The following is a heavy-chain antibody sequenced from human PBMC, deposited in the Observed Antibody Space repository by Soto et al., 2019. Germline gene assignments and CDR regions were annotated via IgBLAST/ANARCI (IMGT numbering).Heavy chain of an antibody. CDR3: ARLNLEATSQSFDP. D-gene: IGHD5-12*01. CDR2: INHSGST. CDR1: GGSFSGYY. Sequence: PSETLSLTCAVYGGSFSGYYWSWIRQPPGKGLEWIGEINHSGSTNYNPSLRSRVTISVDTSKNQFSLKLSSVTAADTAVYYCARLNLEATSQSFDPWGQGTLVTVSS. V-gene: IGHV4-34*01. J-gene: IGHJ5*02.